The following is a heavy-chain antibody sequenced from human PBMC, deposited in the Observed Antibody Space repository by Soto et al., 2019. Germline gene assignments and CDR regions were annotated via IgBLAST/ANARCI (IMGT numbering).Heavy chain of an antibody. CDR2: IYYSGST. CDR3: ARDGVTTAFDP. D-gene: IGHD2-21*02. J-gene: IGHJ5*02. Sequence: QVQLQESGPGLVKPSQTLSLTCTVSGGSISSGDYYWSWIRQPPGKGLEWIGYIYYSGSTYYNPSIKSRVTISVDTYKNQFSLKLSYVTAADQAVYYCARDGVTTAFDPCGQGTLVTVSS. CDR1: GGSISSGDYY. V-gene: IGHV4-30-4*01.